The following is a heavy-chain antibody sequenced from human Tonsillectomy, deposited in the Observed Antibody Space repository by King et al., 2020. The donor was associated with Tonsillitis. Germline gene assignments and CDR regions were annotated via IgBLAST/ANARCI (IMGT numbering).Heavy chain of an antibody. V-gene: IGHV4-31*01. D-gene: IGHD3-3*01. J-gene: IGHJ5*02. Sequence: QLQESGPGLVKPSQTLSLTCSVSVGSISSDGYYWSWIRHFPGKGLEWIGNIYYSGVTYYNPSLKSLITISLDTSENQFSLKLSSVTAADTAVYYCARGKIFGVVVSWFDPWGQGTLVTVSS. CDR1: VGSISSDGYY. CDR3: ARGKIFGVVVSWFDP. CDR2: IYYSGVT.